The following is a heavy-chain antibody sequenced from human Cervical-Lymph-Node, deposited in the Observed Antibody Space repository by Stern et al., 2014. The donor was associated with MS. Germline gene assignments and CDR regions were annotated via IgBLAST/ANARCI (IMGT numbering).Heavy chain of an antibody. CDR2: STNSGASI. Sequence: QLVQSGGGLVKPGGSLRLSCAASGFTFSDSSMNWVRQAPGKGLEWVSFSTNSGASIYYGDSVKGRFTISRDNAKNTLYLQMDSLSAEDTATYFCASTLHGGLYNWFDPWGQGTLVTVSS. CDR3: ASTLHGGLYNWFDP. D-gene: IGHD2-2*01. V-gene: IGHV3-21*01. CDR1: GFTFSDSS. J-gene: IGHJ5*02.